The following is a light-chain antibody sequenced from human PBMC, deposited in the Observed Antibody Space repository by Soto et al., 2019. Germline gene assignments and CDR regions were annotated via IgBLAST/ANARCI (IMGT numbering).Light chain of an antibody. CDR2: EVS. J-gene: IGLJ1*01. V-gene: IGLV2-23*02. CDR3: CSYAGSSTS. CDR1: SSDVGSYNL. Sequence: QSVLTQPASVSGSPGQSITISCTGTSSDVGSYNLVSWYQQHPGKAPKLMIYEVSKRPSGVSNRFSGSKSGNTASLTISGLQAEDEAGYYCCSYAGSSTSFGTGTKVTVL.